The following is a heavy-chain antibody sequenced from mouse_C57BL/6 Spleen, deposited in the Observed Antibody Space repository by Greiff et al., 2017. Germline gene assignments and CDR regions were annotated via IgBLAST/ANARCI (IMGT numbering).Heavy chain of an antibody. CDR3: ARIDRRPPDAY. V-gene: IGHV1-82*01. CDR1: GYAFTSSW. CDR2: IYPGDGDT. D-gene: IGHD1-2*01. Sequence: QVQLQQSGPELVKPGASVKISCKASGYAFTSSWMNWVKQRPGKGLEWIGRIYPGDGDTNYNGKFKGKATVTADKSSSTAYMQLSSLTSEDSAVYSCARIDRRPPDAYWGQGTLVTVSA. J-gene: IGHJ3*01.